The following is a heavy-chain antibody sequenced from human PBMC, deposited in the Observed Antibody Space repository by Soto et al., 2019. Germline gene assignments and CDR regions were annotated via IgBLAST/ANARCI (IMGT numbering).Heavy chain of an antibody. CDR3: ARRHSGGFFRFFDS. V-gene: IGHV1-69*06. CDR2: TGSGTGPG. J-gene: IGHJ4*02. CDR1: GGSLSTNP. D-gene: IGHD2-15*01. Sequence: SVKVSCKASGGSLSTNPISWVRQAPGQGLEWMGGTGSGTGPGNHAQKFQGRLTVTADKSTSTVYMELTNLSSEDTAVYYCARRHSGGFFRFFDSWGQGTLVTVSS.